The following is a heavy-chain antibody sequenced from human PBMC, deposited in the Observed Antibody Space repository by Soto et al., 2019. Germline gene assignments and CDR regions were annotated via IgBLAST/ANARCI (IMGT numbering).Heavy chain of an antibody. D-gene: IGHD1-1*01. CDR3: ARVADYMDNPPTDAFDI. J-gene: IGHJ3*02. CDR2: IYHSGST. CDR1: GGSISSGGYS. V-gene: IGHV4-30-2*01. Sequence: QLQLQESGSGLVKPSQTLSLTCAVSGGSISSGGYSWSWIRQPPGKGLEWIGYIYHSGSTYYNPSLKSRVTISVDRSKNQFALKLSSVTAADTAVYYCARVADYMDNPPTDAFDIWGQGTMVTVSS.